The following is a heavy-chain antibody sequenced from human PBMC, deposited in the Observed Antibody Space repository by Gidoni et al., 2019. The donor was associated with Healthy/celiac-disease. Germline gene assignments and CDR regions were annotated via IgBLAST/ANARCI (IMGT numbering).Heavy chain of an antibody. CDR1: GFTFGDYA. V-gene: IGHV3-49*05. CDR2: IRSKAYGGTT. Sequence: EVQLVESGGGLVKPGRSLRLSCTASGFTFGDYAMSWFRQAPGKGLEWVGFIRSKAYGGTTEYAASVKGIFTISRDDSKSIAYLQMNSLKTEDTAVYYCTRDEDSPYYSSGTKADYWGQGTLVTVSS. J-gene: IGHJ4*02. D-gene: IGHD6-19*01. CDR3: TRDEDSPYYSSGTKADY.